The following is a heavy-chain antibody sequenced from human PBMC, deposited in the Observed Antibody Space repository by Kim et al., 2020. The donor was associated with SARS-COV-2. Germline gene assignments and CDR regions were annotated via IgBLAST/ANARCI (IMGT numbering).Heavy chain of an antibody. CDR3: ARRLTASRYYGMDV. Sequence: SETLSLTCTVSGGSISSSSYYWGWIRQPPGKGLEWIGSIYYSGSTYYNLSLKSRVTISVDTSKNQFSLKLSSVTAADTAVYYCARRLTASRYYGMDVWGQGTTVTVSS. J-gene: IGHJ6*02. CDR1: GGSISSSSYY. CDR2: IYYSGST. D-gene: IGHD3-16*01. V-gene: IGHV4-39*01.